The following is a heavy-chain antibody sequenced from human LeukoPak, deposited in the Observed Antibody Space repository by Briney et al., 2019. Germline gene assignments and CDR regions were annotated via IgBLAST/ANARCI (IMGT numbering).Heavy chain of an antibody. V-gene: IGHV3-53*01. CDR1: GYTFTTYA. CDR3: AKMTAVTTT. J-gene: IGHJ5*02. CDR2: IYSGGST. D-gene: IGHD4-17*01. Sequence: SCKASGYTFTTYAMNWVRQAPGKGLEWVSVIYSGGSTYYADSVKGRFTISRDNSKNTLYLQMNSLRAEDTAVYYCAKMTAVTTTWGQGTLVTVSS.